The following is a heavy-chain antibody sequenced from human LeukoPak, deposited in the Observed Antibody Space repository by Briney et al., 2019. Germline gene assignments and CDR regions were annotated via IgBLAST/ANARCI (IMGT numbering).Heavy chain of an antibody. CDR2: ISYDGSNK. J-gene: IGHJ6*02. CDR1: GFTFSSYA. CDR3: ARDWSEGSSGWYYYGMDV. V-gene: IGHV3-30-3*01. D-gene: IGHD6-19*01. Sequence: PGGSLRLSCAASGFTFSSYAMRWVRQAPGKGLEWVAVISYDGSNKYYADSVKGRFTISRDNSKNTLYLQMNSLRAEDTAVYYCARDWSEGSSGWYYYGMDVWGQGTTVTVSS.